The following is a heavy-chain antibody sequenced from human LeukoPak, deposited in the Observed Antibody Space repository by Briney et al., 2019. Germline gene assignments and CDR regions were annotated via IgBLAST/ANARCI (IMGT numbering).Heavy chain of an antibody. CDR2: ISSSSSYI. CDR3: ARGNGDYVLNWFDP. Sequence: PGGSLRLSCAASGLTFSSYSMNWVRQAPGKGLEWVSSISSSSSYIYYADSVKGRFTISRDNAKNSLYLQMNSLRAEDTAVYYCARGNGDYVLNWFDPWGQGTLVTVSS. CDR1: GLTFSSYS. D-gene: IGHD4-17*01. V-gene: IGHV3-21*01. J-gene: IGHJ5*02.